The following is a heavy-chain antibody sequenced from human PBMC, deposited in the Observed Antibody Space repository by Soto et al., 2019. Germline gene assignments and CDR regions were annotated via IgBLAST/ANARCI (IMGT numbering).Heavy chain of an antibody. D-gene: IGHD5-12*01. Sequence: QLQLQESGSGLVKPSQTLSLTCAVSGGSISSGGYSWSWIRQPPGKGLEWIGYIYHSGSTYYNPSLKSRVTISVDRPKNQFSLKLSSVTAADTAVYYCASRRDGYNYYGYWGQGTLVTVSS. CDR3: ASRRDGYNYYGY. J-gene: IGHJ4*02. V-gene: IGHV4-30-2*01. CDR2: IYHSGST. CDR1: GGSISSGGYS.